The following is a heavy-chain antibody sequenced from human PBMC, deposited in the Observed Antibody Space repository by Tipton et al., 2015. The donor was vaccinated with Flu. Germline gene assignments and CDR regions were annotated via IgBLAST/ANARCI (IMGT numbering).Heavy chain of an antibody. D-gene: IGHD3-10*01. CDR3: ARDFYASGSFTFDS. CDR2: IHSSSNTI. J-gene: IGHJ4*02. Sequence: GSLRLSCAASGFTFSTYNMNWVRQAPGKGLEWLSYIHSSSNTIYYADSVKGRFTISRDNAKNSLYLQMNRLRDEDTAVYYCARDFYASGSFTFDSWGQGTLVTVSS. CDR1: GFTFSTYN. V-gene: IGHV3-48*02.